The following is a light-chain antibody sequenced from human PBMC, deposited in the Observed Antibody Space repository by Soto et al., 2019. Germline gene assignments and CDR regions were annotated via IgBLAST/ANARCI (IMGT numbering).Light chain of an antibody. Sequence: QSVLTQPASGSGAPGQSITISCTGNSSDVGSYNLVSWYQQHPGKAPKLMIYEGSKRPSGVSNRFSGSKSGNTASLTISGLQAEDEADYYCCSYAGSSTSLYVFGTGTKVPV. CDR2: EGS. V-gene: IGLV2-23*01. CDR1: SSDVGSYNL. CDR3: CSYAGSSTSLYV. J-gene: IGLJ1*01.